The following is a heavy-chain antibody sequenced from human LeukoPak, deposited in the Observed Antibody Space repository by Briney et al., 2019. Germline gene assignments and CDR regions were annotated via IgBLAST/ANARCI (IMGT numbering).Heavy chain of an antibody. D-gene: IGHD6-13*01. CDR2: INPSGIIT. V-gene: IGHV1-46*01. CDR1: GITFTSYY. Sequence: GASVKVSCKASGITFTSYYIHWVRQAPGRGLEWMGKINPSGIITTYAPKYQGRVTVTKDTSTNTVYMELSSLRSDDTAVYYCALIAPPHNWGQGTLVTVSS. CDR3: ALIAPPHN. J-gene: IGHJ4*02.